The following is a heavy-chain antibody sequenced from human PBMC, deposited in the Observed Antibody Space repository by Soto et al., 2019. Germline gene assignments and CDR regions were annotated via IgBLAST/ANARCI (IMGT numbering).Heavy chain of an antibody. V-gene: IGHV1-8*01. Sequence: ASVKVTFKASGYTFTSYDISSVRQATGQGLEWMGRMNPNSGNKGYAQKFQGRVTVTRNPSISTAYMELSSLSSEDTAVYYCARGGNERRSGWSSKSYNWFDPSGQGTLVTVSS. D-gene: IGHD6-19*01. CDR3: ARGGNERRSGWSSKSYNWFDP. CDR1: GYTFTSYD. CDR2: MNPNSGNK. J-gene: IGHJ5*02.